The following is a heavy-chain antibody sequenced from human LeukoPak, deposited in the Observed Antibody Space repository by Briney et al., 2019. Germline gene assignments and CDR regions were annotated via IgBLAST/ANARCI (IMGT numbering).Heavy chain of an antibody. D-gene: IGHD2-2*01. Sequence: SETLSLTCTVSGGSISSYYWSWIRQPAGKGLEWIGRIYTSGSTNYNPSLKSRVTMSVDTSKNQFSLKLSSVTAADTAVYYCARDNIVVVPAAGTDVWLDPWGQGTLVTVSS. CDR2: IYTSGST. CDR3: ARDNIVVVPAAGTDVWLDP. CDR1: GGSISSYY. V-gene: IGHV4-4*07. J-gene: IGHJ5*02.